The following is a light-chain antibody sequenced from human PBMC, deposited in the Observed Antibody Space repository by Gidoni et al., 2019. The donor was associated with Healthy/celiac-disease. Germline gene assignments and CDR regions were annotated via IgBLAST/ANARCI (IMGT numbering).Light chain of an antibody. V-gene: IGKV3-15*01. Sequence: EIVMTQSPATLSVSPGESATLSCRASQSVSSNLAWYQQKPGQAPRLLIYGASTRATGIPARFSGSGSGTEFTLTISSLQSEDFAVYYCQQYNNWPXXTFGQGTKVEIK. CDR1: QSVSSN. CDR2: GAS. CDR3: QQYNNWPXXT. J-gene: IGKJ1*01.